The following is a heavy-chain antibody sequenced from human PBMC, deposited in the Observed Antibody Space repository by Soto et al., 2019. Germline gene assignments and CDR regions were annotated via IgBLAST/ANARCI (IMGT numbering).Heavy chain of an antibody. CDR1: GLMFSSSW. V-gene: IGHV3-7*03. D-gene: IGHD4-17*01. CDR3: ARATVDRDFDY. J-gene: IGHJ4*02. CDR2: IKEDGSEK. Sequence: GGSLRLSCAASGLMFSSSWMNWVRQAPGKGLEWVANIKEDGSEKSYVDSVKGRFTISRDNAKNSLYLQMNSMRAEDTAVYYCARATVDRDFDYWGQGTLVTVS.